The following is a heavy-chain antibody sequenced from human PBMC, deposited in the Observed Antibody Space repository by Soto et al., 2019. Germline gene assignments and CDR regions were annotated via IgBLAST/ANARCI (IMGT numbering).Heavy chain of an antibody. CDR2: ISAYNGNT. V-gene: IGHV1-18*01. J-gene: IGHJ6*02. D-gene: IGHD3-16*02. Sequence: ASVKVSCKASGYTFTSYGISWVRQAPGQGLEWMGWISAYNGNTNYAQKLQGRVTMTTDTSTSTAYMELRSLRSDDTAVYYCARDRPQYRLIYYYYGMDVWGQGTTVTVSS. CDR1: GYTFTSYG. CDR3: ARDRPQYRLIYYYYGMDV.